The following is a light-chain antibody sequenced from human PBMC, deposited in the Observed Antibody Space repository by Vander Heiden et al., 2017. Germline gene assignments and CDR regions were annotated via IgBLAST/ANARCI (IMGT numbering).Light chain of an antibody. CDR1: KLGDKY. V-gene: IGLV3-1*01. CDR2: DDR. CDR3: QAWDTNAVV. Sequence: SYELTQPPSVSVSPGQTASVTCSGDKLGDKYAHWYQQKPGQSPVLVIYDDRKRPSGIPERFSGSNSGNTATLTISGTQAMDEADYYCQAWDTNAVVFGGGTRLTAL. J-gene: IGLJ2*01.